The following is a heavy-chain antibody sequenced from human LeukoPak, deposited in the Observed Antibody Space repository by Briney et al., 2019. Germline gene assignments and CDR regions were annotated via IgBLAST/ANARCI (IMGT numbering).Heavy chain of an antibody. Sequence: SETLSLTCTVSGYSISNNFYWAWIRQSPGKGLEWIGYIYYSGSSNYNPSLKSRVTISVDTSKNQFSLKLSSVTAADTAVYYCARSGYKYGADAFDIWGQGTMVTVSS. D-gene: IGHD5-18*01. V-gene: IGHV4-59*01. J-gene: IGHJ3*02. CDR2: IYYSGSS. CDR3: ARSGYKYGADAFDI. CDR1: GYSISNNFY.